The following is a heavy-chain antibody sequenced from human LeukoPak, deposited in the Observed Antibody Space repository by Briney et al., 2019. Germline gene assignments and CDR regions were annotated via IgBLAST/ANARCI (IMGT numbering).Heavy chain of an antibody. CDR2: ISSSSSTL. V-gene: IGHV3-48*01. J-gene: IGHJ4*02. CDR3: AKAPYSSNWNLYFDT. CDR1: GFTFSSYS. D-gene: IGHD6-13*01. Sequence: PGGSRRLSCAASGFTFSSYSMSWVRQAPGKGLEWVAYISSSSSTLHYADPVKGRFTISRDNANNSLYLQMNSLRAEDTAVYYCAKAPYSSNWNLYFDTWGQGTLVTVSS.